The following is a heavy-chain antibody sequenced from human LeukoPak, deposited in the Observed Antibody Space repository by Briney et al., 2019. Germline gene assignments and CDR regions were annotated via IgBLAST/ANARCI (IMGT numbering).Heavy chain of an antibody. D-gene: IGHD3-16*01. CDR3: ARGKSRGGHIDY. CDR1: AYSISSGYY. J-gene: IGHJ4*02. CDR2: IYHSGST. Sequence: PSETLSLTCTVSAYSISSGYYWGWIRQPPGKGLEWIGSIYHSGSTYYNPSLKSRVTISVDTSKNQFSLRLRSVTAADTAVYYCARGKSRGGHIDYWGQGTLVTVSS. V-gene: IGHV4-38-2*02.